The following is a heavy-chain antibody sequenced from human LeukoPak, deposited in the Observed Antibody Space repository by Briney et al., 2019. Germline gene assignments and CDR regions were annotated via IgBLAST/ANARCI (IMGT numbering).Heavy chain of an antibody. Sequence: GGSLRLSCAASGFTFSNYDMHWVRQATGKGLEWVSAIGTAGDTYYPGSVKGRFTISRENAKNSLYLQMNSLRAGDTAVYYCAREAGGRIFDYWGQGTLVTVSS. D-gene: IGHD1-14*01. V-gene: IGHV3-13*01. CDR2: IGTAGDT. J-gene: IGHJ4*02. CDR3: AREAGGRIFDY. CDR1: GFTFSNYD.